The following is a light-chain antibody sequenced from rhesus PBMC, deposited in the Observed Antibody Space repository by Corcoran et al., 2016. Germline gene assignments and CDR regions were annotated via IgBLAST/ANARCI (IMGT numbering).Light chain of an antibody. J-gene: IGLJ1*01. CDR1: SSDIGRYNY. Sequence: QSAPIQSPSVSGYLGQSVTISCTGTSSDIGRYNYVSWYRQQPGTTTKLMMYRVNMRPSGFSDRFSGSKSGNTASLTISGLQAEDEADYYCSSYEASDTFIFGAGTRLTVL. CDR2: RVN. CDR3: SSYEASDTFI. V-gene: IGLV2-11*01.